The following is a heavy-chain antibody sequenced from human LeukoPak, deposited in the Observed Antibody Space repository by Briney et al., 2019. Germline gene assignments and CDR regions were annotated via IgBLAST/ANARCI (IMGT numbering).Heavy chain of an antibody. D-gene: IGHD4-23*01. Sequence: GGSLRLSCAASGFTFSSYSMNWVRQAPGKGLEWVSSISSSSSYIYYADSVKGRFTISRDNAKNSLYLQMNSLRAEDTAVYYCARPQGGDYVGWAFDIWGQGTMVTVSS. CDR2: ISSSSSYI. CDR1: GFTFSSYS. V-gene: IGHV3-21*01. CDR3: ARPQGGDYVGWAFDI. J-gene: IGHJ3*02.